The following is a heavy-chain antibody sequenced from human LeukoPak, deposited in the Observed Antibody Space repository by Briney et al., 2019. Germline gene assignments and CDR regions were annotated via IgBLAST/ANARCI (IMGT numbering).Heavy chain of an antibody. D-gene: IGHD1-26*01. CDR3: ARWSIVGAYDLFDY. V-gene: IGHV4-30-4*08. CDR2: IYYSGST. CDR1: GGSISSGDYY. Sequence: PSETLSLTCTVSGGSISSGDYYWSWIRQPPRKGLEWIGYIYYSGSTYYNPSLKSRVTISVDTSKNQFSLKLSSVTAADTAVYYCARWSIVGAYDLFDYWGQGTLVTVSS. J-gene: IGHJ4*02.